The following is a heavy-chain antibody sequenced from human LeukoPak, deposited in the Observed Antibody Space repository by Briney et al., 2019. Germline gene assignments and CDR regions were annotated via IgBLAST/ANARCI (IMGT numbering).Heavy chain of an antibody. Sequence: GGSLRLSCAASGFTFSSYSMNWVRQAPGKGLEWVSHITASGTAMFYADSVKGRFTISRDNAKNTLYLQMNSLRVEGTAVYYCVRSAFHAGSGNYYDYWGQGTLVTVSS. CDR1: GFTFSSYS. D-gene: IGHD3-22*01. J-gene: IGHJ4*02. CDR3: VRSAFHAGSGNYYDY. CDR2: ITASGTAM. V-gene: IGHV3-48*01.